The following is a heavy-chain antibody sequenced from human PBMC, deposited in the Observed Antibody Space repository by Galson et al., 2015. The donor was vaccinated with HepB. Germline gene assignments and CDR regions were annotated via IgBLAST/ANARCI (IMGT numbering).Heavy chain of an antibody. D-gene: IGHD1-1*01. V-gene: IGHV6-1*01. CDR2: TYYRSKWST. J-gene: IGHJ3*01. Sequence: CAIPGDSVSNIDVVWHWVRQSPSRGLEWLGRTYYRSKWSTNYPASIKGPTKINPDTSRNHFSLQLNSVTPEDTAVYVCARGPENWDGMAWRPFHVWGQGTLVTVSP. CDR3: ARGPENWDGMAWRPFHV. CDR1: GDSVSNIDVV.